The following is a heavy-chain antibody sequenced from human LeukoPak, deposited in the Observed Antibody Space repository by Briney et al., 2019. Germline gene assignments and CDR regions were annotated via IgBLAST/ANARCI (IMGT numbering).Heavy chain of an antibody. CDR3: AKPPLYYYGSGSSRVYFQH. J-gene: IGHJ1*01. CDR2: INTDGSST. CDR1: GFTFSSHW. D-gene: IGHD3-10*01. Sequence: GGSLRLSCAASGFTFSSHWMHWVRQAPGKGLVWVSRINTDGSSTSYADSVKGRFTISRDNAKNTLYLQMNSLRAEDTAVYYCAKPPLYYYGSGSSRVYFQHWGQGTLVTVSS. V-gene: IGHV3-74*01.